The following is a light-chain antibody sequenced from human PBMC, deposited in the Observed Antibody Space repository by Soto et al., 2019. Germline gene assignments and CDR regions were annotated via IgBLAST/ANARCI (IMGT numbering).Light chain of an antibody. Sequence: EIMLTQSPGSVSAFQREKASLSCRASQNVNNNLAWYQQKAGQAPRLLISGASSRATGIPDRFIGSGSGTDFTLTISRLEPDDFALYYCQHYVEGTPITFGQGTLLEVK. CDR3: QHYVEGTPIT. V-gene: IGKV3-20*01. CDR2: GAS. CDR1: QNVNNN. J-gene: IGKJ5*01.